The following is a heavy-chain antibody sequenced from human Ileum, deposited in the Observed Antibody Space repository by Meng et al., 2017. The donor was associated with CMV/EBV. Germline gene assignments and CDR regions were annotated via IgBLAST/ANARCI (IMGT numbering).Heavy chain of an antibody. Sequence: GESLKISCAVSGFTFRSYEMNWVRQAPGKGLEWVSYISASGGFMHYADSVKGRFTISRDNAANLLHLQMNSLRAEDSAIYFCASYCSSFSCDRSFDPWGQGTLVTVSS. CDR1: GFTFRSYE. V-gene: IGHV3-48*03. J-gene: IGHJ5*02. CDR3: ASYCSSFSCDRSFDP. CDR2: ISASGGFM. D-gene: IGHD2-2*01.